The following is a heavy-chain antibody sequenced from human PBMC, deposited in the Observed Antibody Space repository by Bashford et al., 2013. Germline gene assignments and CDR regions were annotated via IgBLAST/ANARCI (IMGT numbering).Heavy chain of an antibody. Sequence: WIRQPPGKGLEWIGDFYYIGSTIYNPSLKSRLTLSIDTSKNQFSLKLKSVTAADTAVYYCARESPGGGWYPDYWGLGTLVTVSS. J-gene: IGHJ4*02. V-gene: IGHV4-59*12. CDR3: ARESPGGGWYPDY. CDR2: FYYIGST. D-gene: IGHD6-19*01.